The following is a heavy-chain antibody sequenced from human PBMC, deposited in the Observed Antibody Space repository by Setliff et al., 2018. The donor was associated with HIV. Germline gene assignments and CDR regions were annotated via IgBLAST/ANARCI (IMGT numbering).Heavy chain of an antibody. CDR1: GYSFNIYW. CDR2: IYPGDSDT. V-gene: IGHV5-51*01. CDR3: ARQKFGSGSSEWFDP. D-gene: IGHD1-26*01. Sequence: GESLKISCKDSGYSFNIYWIGWVRQMPGKGLEWMGIIYPGDSDTKYSPSFQGQVTISADKSISTAYLQWSSLKASDTAIYYCARQKFGSGSSEWFDPWGQGTLVTVSS. J-gene: IGHJ5*02.